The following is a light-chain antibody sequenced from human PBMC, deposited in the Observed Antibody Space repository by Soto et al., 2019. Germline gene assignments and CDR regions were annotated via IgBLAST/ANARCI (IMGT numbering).Light chain of an antibody. CDR3: CSHAGPRNLWI. CDR1: SSDVGGYKL. J-gene: IGLJ2*01. CDR2: EDN. Sequence: QSALTQPASVSGSPGQSITISCTGTSSDVGGYKLVSWYQKHPGRVPTLLICEDNRRPSGISNRFSGSKSGNTAYLTISGLQAEDDADYYCCSHAGPRNLWIFGGGTKLTVL. V-gene: IGLV2-23*01.